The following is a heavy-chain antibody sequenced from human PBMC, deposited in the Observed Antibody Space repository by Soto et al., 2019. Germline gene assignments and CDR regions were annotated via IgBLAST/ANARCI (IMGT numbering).Heavy chain of an antibody. D-gene: IGHD1-1*01. V-gene: IGHV1-8*01. CDR1: GYTFTSHD. Sequence: QVQLVQSGTEVKKPGASVKVSCKASGYTFTSHDINWVRQATGQGLEWMGWMNPNSGDTGYAQKFQGRVTMTRDTAIRTAYMELSSLRSEDTAVYYCARVGGNWNDDYFDHWGQGTLVTVSS. CDR2: MNPNSGDT. CDR3: ARVGGNWNDDYFDH. J-gene: IGHJ4*02.